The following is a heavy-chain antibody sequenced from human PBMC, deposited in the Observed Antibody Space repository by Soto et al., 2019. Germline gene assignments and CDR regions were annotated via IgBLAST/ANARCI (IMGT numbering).Heavy chain of an antibody. J-gene: IGHJ5*02. CDR2: INHSGST. D-gene: IGHD3-10*01. Sequence: SETLSLTCAVYGGSFSGYYWSWIRQPPGKGLEWIGEINHSGSTNYNPSLKSRVTISVDTSKNQFSLKLSSVTAADTAVYYCERNLKQMMVRGTNWFDPWRQGNLVTVS. CDR3: ERNLKQMMVRGTNWFDP. V-gene: IGHV4-34*01. CDR1: GGSFSGYY.